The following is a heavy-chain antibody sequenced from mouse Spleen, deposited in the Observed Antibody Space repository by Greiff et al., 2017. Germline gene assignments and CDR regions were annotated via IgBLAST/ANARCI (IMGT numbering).Heavy chain of an antibody. CDR2: IYPGGGYT. J-gene: IGHJ2*01. V-gene: IGHV1-63*02. CDR3: ARRGSLDY. Sequence: QVHVKQSGAELVRPGTSVKISCKASGYTFTNYWLGWVKQRPGHGLEWIGDIYPGGGYTNYNEKFKGKATLTADTSSSTAYMQLSSLTSEDSAVYFCARRGSLDYWGQGTTLTVSS. CDR1: GYTFTNYW.